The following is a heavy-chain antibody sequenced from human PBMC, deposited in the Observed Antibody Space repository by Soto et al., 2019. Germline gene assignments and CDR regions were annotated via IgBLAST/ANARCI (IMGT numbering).Heavy chain of an antibody. CDR1: GGTFSSYA. D-gene: IGHD3-22*01. J-gene: IGHJ4*02. CDR2: IIPIFGTA. Sequence: GASVKVSCKASGGTFSSYAISWVRQAPGQGLEWMGGIIPIFGTANYAQKFQGRVTITADKSTSTAYMELSSLRSEDTAVYYCARTHYYYDGSGSEYYFDYWGQGTLVTVSS. CDR3: ARTHYYYDGSGSEYYFDY. V-gene: IGHV1-69*06.